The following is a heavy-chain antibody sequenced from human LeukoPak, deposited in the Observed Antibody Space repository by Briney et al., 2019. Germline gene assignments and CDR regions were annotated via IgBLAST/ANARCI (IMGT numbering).Heavy chain of an antibody. J-gene: IGHJ4*02. CDR1: GGSFSGYY. D-gene: IGHD6-13*01. V-gene: IGHV4-34*01. CDR2: INHSGST. Sequence: SETLSLTCAVYGGSFSGYYWSWIRQPPGKGLEWIGEINHSGSTNYNPPLKSRVTISVDTSKNQFSLKLSSVTAADTAVYYCARGLLTSRSWPFDYWGQGTLVTVSS. CDR3: ARGLLTSRSWPFDY.